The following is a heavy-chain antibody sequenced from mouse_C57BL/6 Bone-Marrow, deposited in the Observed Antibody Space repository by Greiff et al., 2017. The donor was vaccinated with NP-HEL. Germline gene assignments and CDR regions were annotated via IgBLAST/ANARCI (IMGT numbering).Heavy chain of an antibody. Sequence: EVKVVESGGGLVKPGGSLKLSCAASGFTFSSYAMSWVRQTPEKRLEWVATISDGGSYTYYPDNVKGRFTISRDNAKNNLYLQMSHLKSEDTAMYYCARGGWLLPPFAYWGQGTLVTVSA. CDR3: ARGGWLLPPFAY. V-gene: IGHV5-4*03. CDR1: GFTFSSYA. D-gene: IGHD2-3*01. CDR2: ISDGGSYT. J-gene: IGHJ3*01.